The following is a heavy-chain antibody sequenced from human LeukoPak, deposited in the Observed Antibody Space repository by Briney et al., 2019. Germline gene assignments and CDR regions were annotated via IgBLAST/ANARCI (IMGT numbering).Heavy chain of an antibody. Sequence: SETLSLTCGVAGGSFRGYYWTWIRQAPGKGLEWIGETTHSGSSNYNPSLKSRVNISVDMAKNQFSLTLSSVTAADTAVYYCARGRRVLLHFDYWGQGTLVTVSS. CDR3: ARGRRVLLHFDY. V-gene: IGHV4-34*01. CDR2: TTHSGSS. J-gene: IGHJ4*02. CDR1: GGSFRGYY. D-gene: IGHD3-16*01.